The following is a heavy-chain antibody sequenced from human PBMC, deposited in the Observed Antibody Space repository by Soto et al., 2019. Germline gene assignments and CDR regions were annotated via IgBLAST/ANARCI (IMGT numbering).Heavy chain of an antibody. V-gene: IGHV3-30-3*01. Sequence: QVQLVESGGGLVQPGRSLRLSCVASGFTFSTYALHWVRQAPGKGLEWVALISSDGSITFYADSVRGRFTISRDNSKNPLHQGMNSLRPEDTGGYYRAGAYGAYPTSRVLDCWGQGTLVIVSS. CDR2: ISSDGSIT. D-gene: IGHD4-17*01. CDR1: GFTFSTYA. J-gene: IGHJ4*02. CDR3: AGAYGAYPTSRVLDC.